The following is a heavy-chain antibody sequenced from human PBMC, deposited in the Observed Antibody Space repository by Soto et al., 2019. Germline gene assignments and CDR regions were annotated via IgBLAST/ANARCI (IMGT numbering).Heavy chain of an antibody. CDR2: FDPEDGET. D-gene: IGHD6-19*01. J-gene: IGHJ3*02. Sequence: ASVKVSCKGSGYTLTELSMHWVRQAPGKGLEWMGGFDPEDGETIYAQKFQGRVTMTEDTSTDTAYMELSSLRSEDTAVYYCATDVAVAGYFHDAFDIWGQGTMVTVSS. CDR3: ATDVAVAGYFHDAFDI. V-gene: IGHV1-24*01. CDR1: GYTLTELS.